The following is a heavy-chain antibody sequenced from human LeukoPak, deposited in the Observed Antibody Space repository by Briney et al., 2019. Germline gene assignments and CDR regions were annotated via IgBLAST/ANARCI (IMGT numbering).Heavy chain of an antibody. CDR2: ISSSSTHI. V-gene: IGHV3-21*01. D-gene: IGHD6-6*01. CDR1: GFTFSSYG. J-gene: IGHJ4*02. CDR3: ARSEHSSSSFDY. Sequence: GGSLRLSCAASGFTFSSYGMNWVRQAPGKGLEWVSYISSSSTHIYYADSVKGRFTISRDNARNSLYLQMNSLRAEDTAIYYCARSEHSSSSFDYWGQGTLVTVSS.